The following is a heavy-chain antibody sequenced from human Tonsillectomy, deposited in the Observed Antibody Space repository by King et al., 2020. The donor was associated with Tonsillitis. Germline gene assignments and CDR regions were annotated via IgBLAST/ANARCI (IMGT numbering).Heavy chain of an antibody. J-gene: IGHJ3*02. D-gene: IGHD2-15*01. CDR2: ISGSGGST. Sequence: VQLVESGGGLVQPGGSLRLSCAASGFTFSSYAMSWVRQAPGKGLEWVSAISGSGGSTYYADSVKGRFTISRDNSKNTLYLQMKSLRAEDTAVYYCAKGRLSRKVVVTCFDIWGQGTMVTVSS. CDR3: AKGRLSRKVVVTCFDI. CDR1: GFTFSSYA. V-gene: IGHV3-23*04.